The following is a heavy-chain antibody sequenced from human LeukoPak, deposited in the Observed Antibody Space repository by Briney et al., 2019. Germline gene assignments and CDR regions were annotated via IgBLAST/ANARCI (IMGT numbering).Heavy chain of an antibody. Sequence: GGTLRLSCSVSSFTFSYYRMIWVPPAPGGGREGGANINKDGRANADSVQGRVTIPRDNAMNSPYLHMNSLRSEDPAVYYCARDGASYGFWGLLDVWGKGTTVTVSS. D-gene: IGHD5-18*01. J-gene: IGHJ6*04. CDR3: ARDGASYGFWGLLDV. V-gene: IGHV3-7*03. CDR2: INKDGRAN. CDR1: SFTFSYYR.